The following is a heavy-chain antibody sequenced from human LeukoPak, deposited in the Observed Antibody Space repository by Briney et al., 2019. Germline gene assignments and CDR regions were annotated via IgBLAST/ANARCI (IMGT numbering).Heavy chain of an antibody. CDR1: GFTFDDYA. D-gene: IGHD3-3*01. CDR2: ISGAGGST. V-gene: IGHV3-43*02. Sequence: GGSPRLSCAASGFTFDDYARHWVRQAPGKGVEWVSLISGAGGSTYYADSVKGRFTITRDNSKNSLYLQMNSLRTEDTALYYCAKVGNDFWSGYLDYWGQGTLVTVSS. CDR3: AKVGNDFWSGYLDY. J-gene: IGHJ4*02.